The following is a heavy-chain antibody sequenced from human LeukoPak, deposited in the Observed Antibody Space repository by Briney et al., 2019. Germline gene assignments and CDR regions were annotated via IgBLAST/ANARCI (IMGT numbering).Heavy chain of an antibody. CDR1: GFTFDDYA. V-gene: IGHV3-9*01. CDR3: AKDSGGWGLDWFDP. CDR2: ISWNSGSI. D-gene: IGHD6-19*01. Sequence: PPGGSLRLSCAASGFTFDDYAMHWVRQAPGKGLEWVSGISWNSGSIGYADSVKGRFTISRDNAKNSLYLQMNSLRAEDPALYYCAKDSGGWGLDWFDPWAQGTLVTVSS. J-gene: IGHJ5*02.